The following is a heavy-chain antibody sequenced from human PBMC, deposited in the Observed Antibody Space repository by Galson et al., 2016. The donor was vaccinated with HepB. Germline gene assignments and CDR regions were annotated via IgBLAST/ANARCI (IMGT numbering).Heavy chain of an antibody. CDR2: IYSGGST. Sequence: SLRLSCAASGFTVSSNYMSWVRQAPGKGLEWVSVIYSGGSTYYADSVKGRFTISRDNSKNTLYLQTNSLRAEDTAVYYCARAPTGVLVYYGLDVWGQGTTVTVSS. J-gene: IGHJ6*02. CDR1: GFTVSSNY. V-gene: IGHV3-53*01. D-gene: IGHD3-16*02. CDR3: ARAPTGVLVYYGLDV.